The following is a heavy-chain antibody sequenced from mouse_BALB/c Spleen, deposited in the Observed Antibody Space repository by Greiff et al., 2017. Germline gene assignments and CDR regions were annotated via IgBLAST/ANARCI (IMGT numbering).Heavy chain of an antibody. Sequence: VQLKESGPGLVKPSQSLSLTCTVTGYSITSDYAWNWIRQFPGNKLEWMGYISYSGSTSYNPSLKSRISITRDTSKNQFFLQLNSVTTEDTATYYCARSEYGNYVGYAMDYWGQGTSVTVSS. CDR2: ISYSGST. V-gene: IGHV3-2*02. D-gene: IGHD2-10*02. CDR3: ARSEYGNYVGYAMDY. CDR1: GYSITSDYA. J-gene: IGHJ4*01.